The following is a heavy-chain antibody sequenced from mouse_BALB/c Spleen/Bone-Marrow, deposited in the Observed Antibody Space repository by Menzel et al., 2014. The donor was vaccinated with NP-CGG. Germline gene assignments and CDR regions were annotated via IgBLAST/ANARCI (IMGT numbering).Heavy chain of an antibody. CDR3: ARDYYGSSYDY. D-gene: IGHD1-1*01. J-gene: IGHJ2*01. CDR1: GYAFSSSW. Sequence: VQLQQSGPELVKPGASVKISCKASGYAFSSSWMNWVKQRPGQGLEWIGRIYPGDGDTNYNGKFKGKATLTADKPSSTAYMQLSSLTSVDSAVYFCARDYYGSSYDYWGQGTTLTVSS. CDR2: IYPGDGDT. V-gene: IGHV1-82*01.